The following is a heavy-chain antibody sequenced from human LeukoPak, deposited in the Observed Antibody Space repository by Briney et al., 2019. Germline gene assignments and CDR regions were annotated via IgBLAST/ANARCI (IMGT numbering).Heavy chain of an antibody. V-gene: IGHV4-59*01. J-gene: IGHJ6*03. CDR2: IYYSGST. CDR1: GGSISSYY. D-gene: IGHD3-3*01. Sequence: SETLSLTCTVSGGSISSYYWSWIGQPPGKGLEWIGYIYYSGSTNYNPSLKSRVTISVDTSKNQFSLKLSSVTAADTAVYYCARSPGVSIFGVTKRDYYYYYMDVWGKGATVTVSS. CDR3: ARSPGVSIFGVTKRDYYYYYMDV.